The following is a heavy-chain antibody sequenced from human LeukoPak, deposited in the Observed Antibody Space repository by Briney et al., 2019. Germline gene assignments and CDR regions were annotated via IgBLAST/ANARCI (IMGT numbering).Heavy chain of an antibody. CDR1: GYTFTRLG. CDR3: ARVGRDCRDTRCTWSDWLDP. V-gene: IGHV1-18*01. J-gene: IGHJ5*02. Sequence: GASVKVSCKASGYTFTRLGVSWVRQAPGQGLEWMGWISGYNDNPHYAQSFQGRVTMTTDTSSSTAYMELRSLGSDDTAVYYCARVGRDCRDTRCTWSDWLDPWGQGTLVTVSS. D-gene: IGHD2-2*01. CDR2: ISGYNDNP.